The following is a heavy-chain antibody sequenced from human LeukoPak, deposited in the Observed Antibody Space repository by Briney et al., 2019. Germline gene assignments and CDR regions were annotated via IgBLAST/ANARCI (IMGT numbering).Heavy chain of an antibody. CDR2: MNPNSGNT. V-gene: IGHV1-8*01. D-gene: IGHD3-22*01. CDR1: GYTFTSYD. CDR3: ARGVKAAWYYYDSSGPDDAFDI. J-gene: IGHJ3*02. Sequence: ASVKVSCKASGYTFTSYDINWVRQATGQGLEWMGWMNPNSGNTGYAQKFQGRVTMTRNTSISTAYMELSSLRSEDTAVYYCARGVKAAWYYYDSSGPDDAFDIWGQGTMVTVSS.